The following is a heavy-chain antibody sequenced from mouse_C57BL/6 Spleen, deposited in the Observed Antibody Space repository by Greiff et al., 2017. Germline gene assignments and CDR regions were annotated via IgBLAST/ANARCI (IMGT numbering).Heavy chain of an antibody. CDR3: ARNHEGLGWYFDV. Sequence: VQLQQPGTELVKPGASVKLSCKASGYTFTSYWMHWVKQRPGQGLEWIGNINPSNGGTNYNEKFKSKATLTVDKSSSTAYMQLSSLTSEDSAVYYCARNHEGLGWYFDVWGTGTTVTVSS. V-gene: IGHV1-53*01. CDR2: INPSNGGT. D-gene: IGHD3-3*01. J-gene: IGHJ1*03. CDR1: GYTFTSYW.